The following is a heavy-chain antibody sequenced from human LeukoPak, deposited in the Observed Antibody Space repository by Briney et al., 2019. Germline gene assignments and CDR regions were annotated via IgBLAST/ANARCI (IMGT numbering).Heavy chain of an antibody. CDR1: GFTFSSYA. J-gene: IGHJ4*02. D-gene: IGHD6-6*01. CDR3: AISSSDYFDY. CDR2: ISGSGGST. Sequence: GGSLRLSCAASGFTFSSYAMSWVRQTPGKGLEWVSAISGSGGSTYYADSVKGRFTISRDNAKNSLYLQMNSLRAEDTAVYYCAISSSDYFDYWGQGTLVTVSS. V-gene: IGHV3-23*01.